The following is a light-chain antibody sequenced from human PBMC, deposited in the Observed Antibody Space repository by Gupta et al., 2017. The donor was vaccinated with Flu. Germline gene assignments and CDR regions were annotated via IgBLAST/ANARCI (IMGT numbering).Light chain of an antibody. Sequence: TITCRASQSISVYLNWYQQKPGRAPELPMYAASSLQSGVPSRFSGSGSGTEFTLAISNLQPEDSATYYCQHNSRVVITFGQGTRLEI. V-gene: IGKV1-39*01. CDR1: QSISVY. J-gene: IGKJ5*01. CDR3: QHNSRVVIT. CDR2: AAS.